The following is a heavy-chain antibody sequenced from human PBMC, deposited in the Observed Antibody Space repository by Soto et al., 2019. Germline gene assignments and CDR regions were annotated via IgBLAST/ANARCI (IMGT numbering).Heavy chain of an antibody. CDR1: GFTFSSYS. J-gene: IGHJ4*02. CDR3: ARDWDQGDDFWSGYSDFDY. CDR2: ISSSSSYI. Sequence: GGSLRLSCAASGFTFSSYSMNWVRQAPGKGLEWVSSISSSSSYIYYADSVKGRFTISRDNAKNSLYLQMNSLRAEDTAVYYCARDWDQGDDFWSGYSDFDYWGQGTLVTVSS. D-gene: IGHD3-3*01. V-gene: IGHV3-21*01.